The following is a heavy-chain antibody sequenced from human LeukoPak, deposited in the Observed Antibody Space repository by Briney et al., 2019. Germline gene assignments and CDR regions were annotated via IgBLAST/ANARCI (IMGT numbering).Heavy chain of an antibody. CDR2: NNHSGST. J-gene: IGHJ5*02. D-gene: IGHD2-2*01. CDR1: GGSFSGYY. Sequence: PSETLSLTCAVYGGSFSGYYWSWIRQPPGKGLEWIGENNHSGSTNYNPSLKSRVTISVDTSKNQFSLKLSSVTAADTAVYYCARAKAPYCSSTSCYGPNWFDPWGQGTLVTVSS. V-gene: IGHV4-34*01. CDR3: ARAKAPYCSSTSCYGPNWFDP.